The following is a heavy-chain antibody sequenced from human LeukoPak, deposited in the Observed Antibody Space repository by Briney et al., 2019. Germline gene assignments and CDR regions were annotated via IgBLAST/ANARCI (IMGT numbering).Heavy chain of an antibody. CDR1: GSTFSSYG. V-gene: IGHV3-33*01. D-gene: IGHD4-17*01. Sequence: QPGRSLRLSCAASGSTFSSYGMHWVRQAPGKGLEWVAVIWYDGSNKYYADSVKGRFTISRDNSKNTLYLQMNSLRAEDTAVYYCARDHPEYGDAAFDYWGQGTLVTVSS. CDR3: ARDHPEYGDAAFDY. J-gene: IGHJ4*02. CDR2: IWYDGSNK.